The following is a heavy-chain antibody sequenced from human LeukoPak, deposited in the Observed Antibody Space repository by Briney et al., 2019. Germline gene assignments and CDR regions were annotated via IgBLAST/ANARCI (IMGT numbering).Heavy chain of an antibody. V-gene: IGHV5-51*01. Sequence: GESLKISCKGSGYSFTSYWIGWVRQMPGKGLEWMGIIYPGDSDTRYSPSFQGQVTISADKSISTAYLQWSSLKASDTAMYYCARQEYDILTGYYYFDYWGQGTLVTVSS. J-gene: IGHJ4*02. CDR3: ARQEYDILTGYYYFDY. CDR2: IYPGDSDT. CDR1: GYSFTSYW. D-gene: IGHD3-9*01.